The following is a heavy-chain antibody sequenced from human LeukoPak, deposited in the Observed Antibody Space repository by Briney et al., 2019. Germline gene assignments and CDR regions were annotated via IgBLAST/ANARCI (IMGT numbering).Heavy chain of an antibody. CDR3: ASGRSCWYNDYFDY. Sequence: PSETLSLTCAVYGGSFSGYYWSWIRQPPGKGLEWIGEINHSGSTNYNPSLKSRVTISVDTSKNQFSLKLSSVTAADTAVYYCASGRSCWYNDYFDYWGQGTLVTVSS. CDR2: INHSGST. V-gene: IGHV4-34*01. J-gene: IGHJ4*02. D-gene: IGHD6-13*01. CDR1: GGSFSGYY.